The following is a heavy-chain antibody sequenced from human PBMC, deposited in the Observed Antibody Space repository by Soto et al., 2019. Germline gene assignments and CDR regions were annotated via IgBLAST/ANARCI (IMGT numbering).Heavy chain of an antibody. V-gene: IGHV4-59*01. CDR1: GGSISSYY. Sequence: SETLSLTCTVSGGSISSYYWSWIRQPPGKGLEWIGYIYYSGSTNYNPSLKSRVTISVDTSKNQFSLKLSSVTAADTAVYYCARVWGLLRGAWSAPRFDPWGQGTLVTVSS. J-gene: IGHJ5*02. CDR2: IYYSGST. D-gene: IGHD3-16*01. CDR3: ARVWGLLRGAWSAPRFDP.